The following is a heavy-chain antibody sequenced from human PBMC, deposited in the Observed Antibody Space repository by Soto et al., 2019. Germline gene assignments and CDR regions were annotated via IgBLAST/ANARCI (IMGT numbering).Heavy chain of an antibody. CDR3: AREGFPTVTFSDY. CDR1: GITVSSNY. D-gene: IGHD4-17*01. Sequence: GGSLRLSCAASGITVSSNYMSWVRQAPGKGLEWVSSISSSSSYIYYADSVKGRFTISRDNAKNSLYLQMNSLRAEDTAVYYCAREGFPTVTFSDYWGQGTLVTVSS. CDR2: ISSSSSYI. J-gene: IGHJ4*02. V-gene: IGHV3-21*01.